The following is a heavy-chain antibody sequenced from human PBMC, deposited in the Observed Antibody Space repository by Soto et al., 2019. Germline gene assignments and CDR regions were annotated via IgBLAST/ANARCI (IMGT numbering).Heavy chain of an antibody. CDR3: ARPIAAAERGSFDY. V-gene: IGHV4-34*01. Sequence: PSETLSLTCAVFGGSFSGYYWSWILQPPGKGLEWIGEINHSGSTNYNPSLKSRVTISVDTSKNQFSLKLSSVTAADTAVYYCARPIAAAERGSFDYWGQGTLVTVSS. D-gene: IGHD6-13*01. J-gene: IGHJ4*02. CDR1: GGSFSGYY. CDR2: INHSGST.